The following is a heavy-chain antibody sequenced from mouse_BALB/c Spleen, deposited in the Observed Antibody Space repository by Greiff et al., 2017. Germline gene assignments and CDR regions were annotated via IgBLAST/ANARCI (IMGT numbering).Heavy chain of an antibody. CDR1: GYTFTSYW. D-gene: IGHD2-2*01. J-gene: IGHJ3*01. Sequence: LQQPGSELLRPGASVKLSCKASGYTFTSYWMHWVKQRPGQGLEWIGNIYPGSGSTNYDEKFKSKATLTVDTSSSTAYMQLSSLTSEDSAVYYCTREDYYGYDEAYWGQGTLVTVSA. CDR3: TREDYYGYDEAY. CDR2: IYPGSGST. V-gene: IGHV1S22*01.